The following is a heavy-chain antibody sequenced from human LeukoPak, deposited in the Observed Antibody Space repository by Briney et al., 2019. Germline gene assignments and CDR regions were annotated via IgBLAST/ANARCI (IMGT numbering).Heavy chain of an antibody. D-gene: IGHD3-10*01. CDR2: LYAGGTT. CDR3: ARGFPPAH. Sequence: GGSLRLSCAASGFIVSGNFMNWVRQAPGKGLEWVSILYAGGTTSYTDSVKGRFTISRDSSKNTLYLQMKSLRAEDTAVYYCARGFPPAHWGQGTLVTVSS. CDR1: GFIVSGNF. J-gene: IGHJ4*02. V-gene: IGHV3-53*01.